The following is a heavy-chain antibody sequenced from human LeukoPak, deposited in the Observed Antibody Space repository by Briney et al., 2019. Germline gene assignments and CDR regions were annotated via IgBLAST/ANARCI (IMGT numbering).Heavy chain of an antibody. CDR2: ISSSSSYT. J-gene: IGHJ4*02. V-gene: IGHV3-11*06. CDR1: GSTFSDYY. CDR3: ARVYYDFLPGYSRYFTY. Sequence: GGSLRLSCAASGSTFSDYYMSWIRQAPGKGLEWVSYISSSSSYTNYADSVKGRFTISRDNAKDSLYLQMNSLRAEDTAVYYCARVYYDFLPGYSRYFTYGGQEPLVTVSS. D-gene: IGHD3-9*01.